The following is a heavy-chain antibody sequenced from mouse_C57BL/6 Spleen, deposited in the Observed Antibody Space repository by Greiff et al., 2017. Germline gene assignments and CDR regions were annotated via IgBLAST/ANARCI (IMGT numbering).Heavy chain of an antibody. CDR2: IYPRSGNT. CDR1: GYTFTSYG. CDR3: ARSLDAMDY. V-gene: IGHV1-81*01. J-gene: IGHJ4*01. Sequence: QVQLKESGAELARPGASVKLSCKASGYTFTSYGISWVKQRTGQGLEWIGEIYPRSGNTYYNEKFKGKATLTADKSSSTAYMELRSLTSEDSAVYFCARSLDAMDYWGQGTSVTVSS.